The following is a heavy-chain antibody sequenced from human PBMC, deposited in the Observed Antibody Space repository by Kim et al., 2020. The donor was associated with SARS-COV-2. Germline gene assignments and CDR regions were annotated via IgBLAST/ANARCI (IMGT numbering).Heavy chain of an antibody. J-gene: IGHJ4*02. D-gene: IGHD6-25*01. CDR1: GFTFSSYA. CDR3: AKEGAAGDIDY. CDR2: ISGST. Sequence: GGSLRLSCAASGFTFSSYAMSWVRQAPGKGLEWVSAISGSTYSADSVKGRFTISRDNSKNTLYLQMNSLRAEDTAVYYCAKEGAAGDIDYWGQGTLVTVS. V-gene: IGHV3-23*01.